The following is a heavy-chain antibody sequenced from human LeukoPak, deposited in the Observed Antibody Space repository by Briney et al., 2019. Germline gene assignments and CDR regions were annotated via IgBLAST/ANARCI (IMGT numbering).Heavy chain of an antibody. V-gene: IGHV3-21*01. D-gene: IGHD1-26*01. J-gene: IGHJ4*02. CDR1: GFTFSSYN. CDR2: ISSSSSYI. CDR3: ARAAGTTTNWSFDY. Sequence: PGGSLRLSCAASGFTFSSYNMNWVRQAPGKGLEWVSSISSSSSYIYYADSVKGRFTISRDNAKNSLYLQMNSLRAEDTAVYYCARAAGTTTNWSFDYWGQGTLVTVSS.